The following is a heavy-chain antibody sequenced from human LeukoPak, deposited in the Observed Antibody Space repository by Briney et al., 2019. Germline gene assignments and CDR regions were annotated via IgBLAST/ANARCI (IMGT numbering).Heavy chain of an antibody. Sequence: SVKVSCKASGGTFSSYAISWVRQAPGQGLEWMGRIIPILGIANYAQKFQGRVTITADKSTSTAYMELSSLRSEDTAVYYCAREGDIVVVPAAPWGYYYYGMDVWGQGTTVTVSS. D-gene: IGHD2-2*01. J-gene: IGHJ6*02. CDR1: GGTFSSYA. V-gene: IGHV1-69*04. CDR3: AREGDIVVVPAAPWGYYYYGMDV. CDR2: IIPILGIA.